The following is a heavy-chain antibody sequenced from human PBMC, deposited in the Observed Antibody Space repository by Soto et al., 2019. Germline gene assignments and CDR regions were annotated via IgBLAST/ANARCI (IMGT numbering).Heavy chain of an antibody. D-gene: IGHD2-2*01. V-gene: IGHV2-5*02. CDR2: IYWDDDK. CDR1: GFTVTTSGVG. J-gene: IGHJ4*02. Sequence: QITLKESGPTLVKPTQTLTLTCTFSGFTVTTSGVGVGWIRQPPGKALEWLALIYWDDDKYYSPFLKSRLTISKDTSKNQVVLTMTNMDPVDTATYYCAHRPSIHVASDSWGQGTLVTVSS. CDR3: AHRPSIHVASDS.